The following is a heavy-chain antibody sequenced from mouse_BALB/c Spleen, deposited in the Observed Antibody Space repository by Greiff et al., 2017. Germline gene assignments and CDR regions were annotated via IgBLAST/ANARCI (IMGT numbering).Heavy chain of an antibody. J-gene: IGHJ1*01. CDR2: IYPGSGST. CDR1: GYNFTSYW. Sequence: QVQLKQPGAELVKPGTSVKLSCKASGYNFTSYWINWVKLRPGQGLEWIGDIYPGSGSTNYNEKFKSKATLTVDTSSSTAYMQLSSLASEDSALYYCAREPTDFDVWGAGTTVTVSS. V-gene: IGHV1-55*01. CDR3: AREPTDFDV. D-gene: IGHD1-1*01.